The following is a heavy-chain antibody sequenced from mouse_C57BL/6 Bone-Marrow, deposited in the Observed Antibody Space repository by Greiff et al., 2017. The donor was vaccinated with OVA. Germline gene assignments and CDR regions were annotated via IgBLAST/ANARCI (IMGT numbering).Heavy chain of an antibody. CDR2: FYPGSGSI. Sequence: LQESGAELVKPGASVKLSCKASGYTFTEYTIHWVKQRSGQGLEWIGWFYPGSGSIKYNEKFKDKATLTADKSSSTVYMELSRLTSEDSAVYFCARHEDDGYYELYYFDYWGQGTTLTVSS. CDR3: ARHEDDGYYELYYFDY. J-gene: IGHJ2*01. D-gene: IGHD2-3*01. V-gene: IGHV1-62-2*01. CDR1: GYTFTEYT.